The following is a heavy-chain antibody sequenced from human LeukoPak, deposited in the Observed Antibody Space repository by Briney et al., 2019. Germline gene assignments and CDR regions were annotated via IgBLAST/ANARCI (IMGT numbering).Heavy chain of an antibody. D-gene: IGHD1-26*01. CDR3: ARENSGCYREFDY. CDR1: GGSISSYY. J-gene: IGHJ4*02. CDR2: IYTSGST. Sequence: SETLSLTCTNSGGSISSYYWSWIRQPARRGREWIGRIYTSGSTNYNAPLKSRVSMSVDTSKNQFSLKLSSETAADTAVFYCARENSGCYREFDYWGQGTLVTVSS. V-gene: IGHV4-4*07.